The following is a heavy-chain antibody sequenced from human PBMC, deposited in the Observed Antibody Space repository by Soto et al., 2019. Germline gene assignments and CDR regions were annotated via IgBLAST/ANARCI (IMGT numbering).Heavy chain of an antibody. CDR3: ARPRRAYDAFDI. CDR1: GFTFRNYG. V-gene: IGHV3-30*03. J-gene: IGHJ3*02. D-gene: IGHD2-21*01. CDR2: ISDDGNNK. Sequence: PGGSLRLSCAASGFTFRNYGMHWVRRAPGKGLEWVAVISDDGNNKYNAASVQGRFTISRDNSKNTLYLQMNSLRADDTAVYYCARPRRAYDAFDIWGQGTMVTV.